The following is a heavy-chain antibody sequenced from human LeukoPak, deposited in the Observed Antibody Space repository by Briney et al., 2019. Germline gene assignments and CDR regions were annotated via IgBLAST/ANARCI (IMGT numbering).Heavy chain of an antibody. CDR2: SSSSSSYI. Sequence: PGGSLRLSCAASGFTFSIYSMNWVRDAPGKGLEGVSSSSSSSSYIHNADSVKGRFTISRDNAENSLYLQMNSLRAEDTAVYYCARAAIAAARIYYYMDVWGKGTTVTVSS. J-gene: IGHJ6*03. CDR3: ARAAIAAARIYYYMDV. D-gene: IGHD6-13*01. CDR1: GFTFSIYS. V-gene: IGHV3-21*01.